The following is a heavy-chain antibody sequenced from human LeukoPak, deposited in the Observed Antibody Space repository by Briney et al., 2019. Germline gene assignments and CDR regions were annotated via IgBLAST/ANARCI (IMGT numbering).Heavy chain of an antibody. CDR2: ISGSGGST. Sequence: GGSLRLSCAASGFTFSSYAMSWVRQAPGKGLEWVSAISGSGGSTYYADSVKGRFTISRDNSKNTLYLRMNSLRSEDTAVYYCASGSYYDFWSGNGAFDIWGQGTMVTVSS. D-gene: IGHD3-3*01. CDR3: ASGSYYDFWSGNGAFDI. CDR1: GFTFSSYA. V-gene: IGHV3-23*01. J-gene: IGHJ3*02.